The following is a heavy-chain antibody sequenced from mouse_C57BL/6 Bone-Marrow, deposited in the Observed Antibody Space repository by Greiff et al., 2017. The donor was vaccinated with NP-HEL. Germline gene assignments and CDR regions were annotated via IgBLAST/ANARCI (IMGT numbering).Heavy chain of an antibody. CDR2: IDPSDSYT. J-gene: IGHJ1*03. D-gene: IGHD2-4*01. CDR3: ARRRLRRWWYFDV. CDR1: GYTFTSYW. V-gene: IGHV1-59*01. Sequence: QVQLKQPGAELVRPGTSVKLSCKASGYTFTSYWMHWVKQRPGQGLEWIGVIDPSDSYTNYNQKFKGKATLTVDTSSSTAYMQLSSLTSEDSAVYYCARRRLRRWWYFDVWGTGTTVTVSS.